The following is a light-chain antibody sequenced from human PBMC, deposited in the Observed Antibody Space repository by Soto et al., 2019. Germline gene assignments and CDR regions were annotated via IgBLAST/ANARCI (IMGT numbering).Light chain of an antibody. V-gene: IGKV3-15*01. J-gene: IGKJ5*01. CDR1: QSVSSN. Sequence: EIVLTQSPGTLSLSPGERATPSCRASQSVSSNLAWYQQKPGQAPRLLIYGASTRATGIPASFSGSGSGTEFTLTISSLLSEDFAVYYCQRYNTWPPLITFGQGTRLEIK. CDR2: GAS. CDR3: QRYNTWPPLIT.